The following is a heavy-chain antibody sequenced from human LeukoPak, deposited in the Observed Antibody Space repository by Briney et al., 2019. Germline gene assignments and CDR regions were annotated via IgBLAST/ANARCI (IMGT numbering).Heavy chain of an antibody. CDR1: GFTFSSYY. Sequence: TGGSLRLSCAASGFTFSSYYMNWVCQAPGKGLEWVSSISSSSSYIYYADSVKGRFTISRDDAENSLYLQMNTLRAEDTAVYYCARSNTAYDYWGQGTLVTVSS. D-gene: IGHD5-18*01. J-gene: IGHJ4*02. CDR3: ARSNTAYDY. V-gene: IGHV3-21*03. CDR2: ISSSSSYI.